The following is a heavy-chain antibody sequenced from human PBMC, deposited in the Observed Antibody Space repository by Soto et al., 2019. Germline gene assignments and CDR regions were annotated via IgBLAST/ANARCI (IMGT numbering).Heavy chain of an antibody. V-gene: IGHV1-46*03. CDR3: ASAGRVVVPASHENWFDP. CDR2: INPSGGST. CDR1: GYTFTSYY. Sequence: QVQLVQSGAEVKKPGASVKVSCKASGYTFTSYYMHWVRQAPGQGLEWMGIINPSGGSTSYAQKFQGRVTMTRDTSTSTVYVELSSLRSEDTAVYYCASAGRVVVPASHENWFDPWGQGTLVTVSS. J-gene: IGHJ5*02. D-gene: IGHD2-2*01.